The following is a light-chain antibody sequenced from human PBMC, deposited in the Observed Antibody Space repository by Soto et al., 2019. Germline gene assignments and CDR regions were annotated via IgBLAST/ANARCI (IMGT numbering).Light chain of an antibody. CDR1: QTISSW. Sequence: DIEMTQSPSILSGSVGDRVTITCRASQTISSWLAWYQQKPGKAPKLLIYAASTLQYGVPSRFSGSGSGTEFTLTISSLQPEDFATYYCQQVNSFPRAFGQGTKVDIK. CDR2: AAS. J-gene: IGKJ1*01. V-gene: IGKV1-9*01. CDR3: QQVNSFPRA.